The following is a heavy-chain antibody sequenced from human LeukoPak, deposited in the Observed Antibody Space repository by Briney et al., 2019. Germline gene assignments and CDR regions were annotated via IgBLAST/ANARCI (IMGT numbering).Heavy chain of an antibody. CDR1: GGSFSGYY. D-gene: IGHD3-22*01. J-gene: IGHJ4*02. V-gene: IGHV4-34*01. CDR2: INHSGSA. Sequence: PSETLSLTCAVFGGSFSGYYWTWIRQSPGKGLEWIGQINHSGSANYNRSLKSRVTITIESSKNQFSLELSSVTAADSAMYYCATGKYDSSDYSGGWYYFDYWGQGTLVTVSS. CDR3: ATGKYDSSDYSGGWYYFDY.